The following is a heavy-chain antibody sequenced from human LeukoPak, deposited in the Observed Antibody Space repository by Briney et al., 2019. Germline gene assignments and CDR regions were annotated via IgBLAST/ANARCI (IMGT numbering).Heavy chain of an antibody. CDR1: GFSLTNFD. D-gene: IGHD6-13*01. J-gene: IGHJ4*02. CDR3: ARDLPVAAADF. CDR2: FSVRYNVI. V-gene: IGHV3-21*05. Sequence: GGSLRLSFAASGFSLTNFDMNWIRQAPGKGLEWVSFFSVRYNVIYYADSVKGRFTVSRDEAKNSLYLQMNSLRAEDTALYYCARDLPVAAADFWGQGTLVTVSS.